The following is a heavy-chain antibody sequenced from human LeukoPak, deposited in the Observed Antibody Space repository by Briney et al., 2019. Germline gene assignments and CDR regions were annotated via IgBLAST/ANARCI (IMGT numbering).Heavy chain of an antibody. Sequence: QAGGSLRLSCAASGFTFSSYAMSWVRQAPGKGLEWVSAISGSGGSTYYADSVKGRFTISRDNSKNTLYLQMNSLRAEDTAVYYCARDILTGSQSRFQHWGQGTLVTVSS. D-gene: IGHD3-9*01. V-gene: IGHV3-23*01. CDR3: ARDILTGSQSRFQH. J-gene: IGHJ1*01. CDR2: ISGSGGST. CDR1: GFTFSSYA.